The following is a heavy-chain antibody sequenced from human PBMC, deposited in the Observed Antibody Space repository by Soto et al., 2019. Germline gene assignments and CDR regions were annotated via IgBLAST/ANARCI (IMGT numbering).Heavy chain of an antibody. CDR2: MSGSSGGT. V-gene: IGHV3-23*01. Sequence: EVLLLESGGDLVQPGGSLRLSCAASGFTYISYTMSWVRQAPGKGLEWVSAMSGSSGGTYYADTVKGRFTISRDNSKNTLFLQMNSLRAEDTAVYYCVKGHCTGGSCYSRYWHFDLWGRGTLVTVSS. CDR3: VKGHCTGGSCYSRYWHFDL. CDR1: GFTYISYT. J-gene: IGHJ2*01. D-gene: IGHD2-15*01.